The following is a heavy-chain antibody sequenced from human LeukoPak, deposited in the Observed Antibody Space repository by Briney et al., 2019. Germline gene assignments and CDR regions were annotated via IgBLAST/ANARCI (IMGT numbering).Heavy chain of an antibody. D-gene: IGHD6-13*01. J-gene: IGHJ6*04. CDR1: GYTITSYY. V-gene: IGHV1-46*01. CDR2: INPTAGST. CDR3: ASSNWYSYGIDV. Sequence: ASVKVSCKASGYTITSYYLHWVRQAPGQGLEWMGIINPTAGSTSHVQRFQGRITLTRDTSASTVYMELSSLRSEDTAVYYCASSNWYSYGIDVWGKGTTVTVSS.